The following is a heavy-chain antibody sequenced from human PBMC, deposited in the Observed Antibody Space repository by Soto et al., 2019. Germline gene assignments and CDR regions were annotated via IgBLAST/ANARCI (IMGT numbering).Heavy chain of an antibody. Sequence: SETLSLTCTVSGGSISSGGYYWSWIRQHPGKGLEWIGYIYYSGSTYYNPSLKSRVTISVDTSKNQFSLKLSSVTAADTAVYYCARGPGTTAKIDPWGQGTLVTVSS. D-gene: IGHD4-17*01. J-gene: IGHJ5*02. V-gene: IGHV4-31*03. CDR2: IYYSGST. CDR3: ARGPGTTAKIDP. CDR1: GGSISSGGYY.